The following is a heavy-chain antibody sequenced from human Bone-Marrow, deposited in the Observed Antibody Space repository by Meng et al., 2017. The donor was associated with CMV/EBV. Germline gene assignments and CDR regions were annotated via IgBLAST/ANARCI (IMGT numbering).Heavy chain of an antibody. CDR3: AREPYDYVWGSYRYFDY. V-gene: IGHV4-30-4*01. D-gene: IGHD3-16*02. J-gene: IGHJ4*02. Sequence: SISSGDYSWSWIRQPPGKGLEWIGYIYYSGSTYYNPSLKSRVTISVDTSKNQFSLQLSSVTAADTAIYYCAREPYDYVWGSYRYFDYWGQGTLVTVSS. CDR1: SISSGDYS. CDR2: IYYSGST.